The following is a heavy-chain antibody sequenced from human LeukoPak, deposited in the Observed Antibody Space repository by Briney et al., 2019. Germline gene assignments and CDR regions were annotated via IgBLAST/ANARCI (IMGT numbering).Heavy chain of an antibody. D-gene: IGHD2-2*01. CDR2: IYTSGST. V-gene: IGHV4-4*07. CDR3: AREVRGYCSGTSCYVGYYYYYMDV. Sequence: SETLSLTCTVSGGSISSYYWSWIRQPAGKGLEWIGRIYTSGSTNYNPSLKSRVTMSVDTSKNQFSLKLSSVTAADTAVYYCAREVRGYCSGTSCYVGYYYYYMDVWGKGTTVTVSS. J-gene: IGHJ6*03. CDR1: GGSISSYY.